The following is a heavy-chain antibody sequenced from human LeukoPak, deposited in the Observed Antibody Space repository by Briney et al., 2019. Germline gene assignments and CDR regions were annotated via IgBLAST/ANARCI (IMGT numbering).Heavy chain of an antibody. CDR3: AHRNYYDGNFDY. D-gene: IGHD3-22*01. V-gene: IGHV2-5*02. CDR1: GFSLSISGVG. J-gene: IGHJ4*02. Sequence: SGPTLVNPTQTLTLTCTFSGFSLSISGVGVGWIRQPPGKALEWLALIYWDDDKHYRPSLKNRLTITKDTSKNQVVLTMTNMDPVDTATYYCAHRNYYDGNFDYWGQGTLVTVPS. CDR2: IYWDDDK.